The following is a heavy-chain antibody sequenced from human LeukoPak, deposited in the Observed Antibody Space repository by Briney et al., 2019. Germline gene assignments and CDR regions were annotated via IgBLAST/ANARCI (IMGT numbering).Heavy chain of an antibody. CDR2: IYSGGST. CDR3: AARGFSSSWYDFDY. D-gene: IGHD6-13*01. V-gene: IGHV3-66*01. CDR1: GFTVSSNY. J-gene: IGHJ4*02. Sequence: GGSLRLSCAASGFTVSSNYMSWVRQAPGKGLGWVSVIYSGGSTYYADSVKGRFTISRDNFKNTLYLQMNSLRAEDTAVYYCAARGFSSSWYDFDYWGQGTLVTVSS.